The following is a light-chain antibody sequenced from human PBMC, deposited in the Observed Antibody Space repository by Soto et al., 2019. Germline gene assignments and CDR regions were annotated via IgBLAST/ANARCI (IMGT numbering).Light chain of an antibody. CDR3: SSYAGSSNV. CDR1: SSDAGGYNY. CDR2: EVN. Sequence: QSVLAQPPSASGSPGQSVAISCTGTSSDAGGYNYVSWYQQHPGKAPKLMIYEVNKRPSGVPDRFSGSKSGNTASLTVSGLQAKDEADYYCSSYAGSSNVFGTGTKVTVL. V-gene: IGLV2-8*01. J-gene: IGLJ1*01.